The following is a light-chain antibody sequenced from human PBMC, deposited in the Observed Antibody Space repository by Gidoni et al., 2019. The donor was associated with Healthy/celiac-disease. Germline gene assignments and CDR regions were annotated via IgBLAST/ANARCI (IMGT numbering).Light chain of an antibody. V-gene: IGKV3-15*01. CDR2: GAS. J-gene: IGKJ2*01. Sequence: EIVMTPSPATLSVSPGDRATLSCRASQSVSSNLAWYQQKPGQAPRLLIDGASTRATGIPARFSGSGSGTEFTLTISSLQSEDFAVYYCQQYNNWPPLYTFGQGTKLEIK. CDR3: QQYNNWPPLYT. CDR1: QSVSSN.